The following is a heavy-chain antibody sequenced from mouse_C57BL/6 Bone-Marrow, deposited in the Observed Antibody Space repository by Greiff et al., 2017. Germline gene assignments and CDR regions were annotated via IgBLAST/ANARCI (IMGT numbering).Heavy chain of an antibody. Sequence: QVQLKESGAELMKPGASVKLSCKATGYTFTGYWIEWVKQRPGHGLEWIGEILPGSGSTNYNAKFKGKATFTADTSSNTAYMQLSSLTTEDSAIYYCASGRYSNTSGFAYWGQGTLVTVSA. J-gene: IGHJ3*01. CDR2: ILPGSGST. V-gene: IGHV1-9*01. CDR1: GYTFTGYW. CDR3: ASGRYSNTSGFAY. D-gene: IGHD2-5*01.